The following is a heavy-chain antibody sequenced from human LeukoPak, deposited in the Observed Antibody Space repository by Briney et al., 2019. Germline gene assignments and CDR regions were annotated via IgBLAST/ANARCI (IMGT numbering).Heavy chain of an antibody. CDR1: GFTFTGYG. V-gene: IGHV3-NL1*01. CDR3: AKHTAVPGHWYFDL. Sequence: PGGSLRLSCAASGFTFTGYGMHWVRQAPGKGLEWVSVIYSSGTTYDADSVKGRFTISRDNSKNTLYLQLSSLRAEDTAVYYCAKHTAVPGHWYFDLWGRGTLVTVSS. J-gene: IGHJ2*01. CDR2: IYSSGTT. D-gene: IGHD3-10*02.